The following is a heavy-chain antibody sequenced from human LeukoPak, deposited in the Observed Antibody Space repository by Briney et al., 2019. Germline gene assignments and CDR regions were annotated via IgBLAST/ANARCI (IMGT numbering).Heavy chain of an antibody. D-gene: IGHD1-26*01. J-gene: IGHJ4*02. Sequence: GGSLRLSCAASGFTFRSYAMHWVRQAPGKGLEWVAVISYDGSNKYYADSVKGRFTISRDNSKNTLYLQMNSLRAEDTAVYYCARGELFDYWGQGTLVTVSS. CDR3: ARGELFDY. V-gene: IGHV3-30-3*01. CDR2: ISYDGSNK. CDR1: GFTFRSYA.